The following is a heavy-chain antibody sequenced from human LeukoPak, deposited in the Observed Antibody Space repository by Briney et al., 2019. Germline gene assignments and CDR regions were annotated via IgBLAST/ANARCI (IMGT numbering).Heavy chain of an antibody. D-gene: IGHD3-22*01. CDR3: AKDPRGVVTPYYFDY. CDR1: GFTFSSYS. CDR2: ISGSGGST. V-gene: IGHV3-23*01. J-gene: IGHJ4*02. Sequence: AGGSLRLSCAASGFTFSSYSMNWVRQAPGKGLEWVSAISGSGGSTYYADSVKGRFTISRDNSKNTLYLQMNSLRAEDTAVYYCAKDPRGVVTPYYFDYWGQGTLVTVSS.